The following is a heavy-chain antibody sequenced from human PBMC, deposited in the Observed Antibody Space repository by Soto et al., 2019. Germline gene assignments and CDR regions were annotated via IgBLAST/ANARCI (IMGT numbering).Heavy chain of an antibody. CDR3: ARDTRGRVGGGLNFDY. Sequence: QVQLQESGPGLVKPSETLSLTCTVSGGSISSYYWSWIRQPPGKGLEWIGYIYYSGSTNYNPSLKSRVTISVDTSKNQCSLKLSSVTAADTAVYYCARDTRGRVGGGLNFDYWGQGTLVTVSS. CDR1: GGSISSYY. J-gene: IGHJ4*02. V-gene: IGHV4-59*01. D-gene: IGHD2-15*01. CDR2: IYYSGST.